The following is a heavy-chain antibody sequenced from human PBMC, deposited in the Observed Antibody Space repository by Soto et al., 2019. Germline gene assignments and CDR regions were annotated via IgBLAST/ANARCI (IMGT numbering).Heavy chain of an antibody. CDR3: AKDFGYNYGYDAFDI. CDR2: ISGSGGST. J-gene: IGHJ3*02. Sequence: PGGFLRHSCAASGFTFSSYAVRWVRQAPGKGLEWVSGISGSGGSTYYVDSVKGRFTISRDNSKNTLYLQMNSLRAEDTAVYYCAKDFGYNYGYDAFDIWGQGTMVTVSS. D-gene: IGHD5-18*01. V-gene: IGHV3-23*01. CDR1: GFTFSSYA.